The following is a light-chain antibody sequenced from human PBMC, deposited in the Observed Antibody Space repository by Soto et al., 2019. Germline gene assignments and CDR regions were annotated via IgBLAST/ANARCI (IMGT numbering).Light chain of an antibody. CDR1: QNINHY. V-gene: IGKV1-39*01. Sequence: DTKMTQSPSSLSASVGDRVTITCRASQNINHYLNWYQHQPGKAPKLLIYGASSLQSGVPSRFSGGGSGTDFTLTITNLQPEDFATYYCQQSYTLPNTFGQGTNLEIK. CDR3: QQSYTLPNT. J-gene: IGKJ2*01. CDR2: GAS.